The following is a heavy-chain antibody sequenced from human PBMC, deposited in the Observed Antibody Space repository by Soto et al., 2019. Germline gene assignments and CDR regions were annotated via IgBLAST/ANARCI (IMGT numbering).Heavy chain of an antibody. CDR2: IFYAGTT. CDR3: VRYDRIDKLQNGMGL. D-gene: IGHD2-8*01. CDR1: GGSIIGFY. Sequence: SETLSLTCTVYGGSIIGFYWSGMRQPPGKGLEWIGYIFYAGTTLYTPSLKSRVTISVDTSKNQFSLKPSSVTAADTAVYYCVRYDRIDKLQNGMGLCGQRTMVTVSS. J-gene: IGHJ3*01. V-gene: IGHV4-59*01.